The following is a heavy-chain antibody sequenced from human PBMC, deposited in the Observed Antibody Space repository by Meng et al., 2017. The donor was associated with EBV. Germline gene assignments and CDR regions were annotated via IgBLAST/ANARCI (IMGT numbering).Heavy chain of an antibody. CDR2: FLPRLGAP. CDR1: GGPFRYYA. J-gene: IGHJ4*02. D-gene: IGHD3-10*01. CDR3: ASESGRGYTPDY. V-gene: IGHV1-69*01. Sequence: QVPVVQSAAEVKKPGASVKVSCKTSGGPFRYYAISWVRQAPGQGLEWLGGFLPRLGAPNYAQKFHGRVKITADESTSTHYMDLSSLRSEDTAIYYCASESGRGYTPDYWGQGTLVTVSS.